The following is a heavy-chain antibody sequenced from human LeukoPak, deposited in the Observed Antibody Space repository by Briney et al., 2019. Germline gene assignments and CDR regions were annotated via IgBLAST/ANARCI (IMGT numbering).Heavy chain of an antibody. CDR3: ARGRVSSSTWYSTYYYYFYMDV. D-gene: IGHD1-1*01. J-gene: IGHJ6*03. Sequence: PSETLSLTCTVSGGSISSYYWSWIRQPAGTALEWIGRIYTSGTITYNPSLKSRVTMSVDTSKNQFSLKLSSVTAADTAVYFCARGRVSSSTWYSTYYYYFYMDVWGKGTTVTVSS. V-gene: IGHV4-4*07. CDR2: IYTSGTI. CDR1: GGSISSYY.